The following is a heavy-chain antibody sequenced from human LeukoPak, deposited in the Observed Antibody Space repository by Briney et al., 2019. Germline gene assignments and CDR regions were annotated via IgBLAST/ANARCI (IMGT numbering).Heavy chain of an antibody. Sequence: GGSLRLSCAASGFTFSNSQAPGKGLEWVAVISFDGSNKYYADSVKGRFTISRDNSKNTLYLQMNSLRAEDTAVYYCAKAMPTTGFSGYFDYWGQGTLVTVSS. V-gene: IGHV3-30*18. D-gene: IGHD1-26*01. CDR3: AKAMPTTGFSGYFDY. J-gene: IGHJ4*02. CDR2: ISFDGSNK. CDR1: GFTFSNS.